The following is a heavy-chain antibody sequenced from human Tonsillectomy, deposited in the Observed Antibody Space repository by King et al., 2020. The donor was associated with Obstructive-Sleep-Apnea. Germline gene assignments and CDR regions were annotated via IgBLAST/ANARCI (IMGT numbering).Heavy chain of an antibody. CDR3: AKRLPFTSGYYNAYGMDA. Sequence: VQLVESGGGVVQPGRSLRLSCAASGFTFNNYGMHWVRQAPGKGLEWVAFIPYDGSNKYYVDSVQGRFTISRDNSKNTLYLQMNSLRAEDTAVYYCAKRLPFTSGYYNAYGMDAWGQGTTVTVSS. CDR1: GFTFNNYG. D-gene: IGHD3-3*01. V-gene: IGHV3-30*02. J-gene: IGHJ6*02. CDR2: IPYDGSNK.